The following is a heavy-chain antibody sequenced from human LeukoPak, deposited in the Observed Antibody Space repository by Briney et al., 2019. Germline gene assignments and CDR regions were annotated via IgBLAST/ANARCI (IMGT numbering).Heavy chain of an antibody. J-gene: IGHJ4*02. CDR2: INHSGST. Sequence: SETLSLTCAVYGGSFSGYYWSWIRQPPGKGLEWIGEINHSGSTNYNPSLKSRVTISVDTSKNQFSLKQSSVTDADTAVYYCARPGVYYGSGSYYKVSWYFDYWGQGTLVTVSS. CDR3: ARPGVYYGSGSYYKVSWYFDY. CDR1: GGSFSGYY. D-gene: IGHD3-10*01. V-gene: IGHV4-34*01.